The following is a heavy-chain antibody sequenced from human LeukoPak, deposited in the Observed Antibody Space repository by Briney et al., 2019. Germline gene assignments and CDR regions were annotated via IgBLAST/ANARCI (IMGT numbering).Heavy chain of an antibody. J-gene: IGHJ4*02. V-gene: IGHV5-51*01. D-gene: IGHD3-22*01. CDR3: ARPTYYYDSSGYYYPLYYFDY. CDR1: GYSLTSYW. Sequence: GESLKISCKGSGYSLTSYWIGWVRQMPGKGLEWVGIIYPGDSDTRYSPSFQGQVPISADKSISTAYLQWSSLKASDTAMYYRARPTYYYDSSGYYYPLYYFDYWGQGTLVTVSS. CDR2: IYPGDSDT.